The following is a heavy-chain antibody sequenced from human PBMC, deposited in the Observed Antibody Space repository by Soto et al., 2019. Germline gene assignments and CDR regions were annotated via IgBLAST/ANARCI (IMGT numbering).Heavy chain of an antibody. Sequence: GASVKVSSKASGGTFSSYAISWVRQAPGQGLEWMGGIIPIFGTANYAQKFQGRVTITADKSTSTAYMELSSLRSEDTAVYYCARGERERWLNYWGQGTLVTVSS. CDR1: GGTFSSYA. V-gene: IGHV1-69*06. CDR3: ARGERERWLNY. J-gene: IGHJ4*02. CDR2: IIPIFGTA. D-gene: IGHD5-12*01.